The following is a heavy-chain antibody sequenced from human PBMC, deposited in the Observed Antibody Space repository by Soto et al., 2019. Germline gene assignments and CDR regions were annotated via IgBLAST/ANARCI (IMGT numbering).Heavy chain of an antibody. Sequence: EVQMVESGGDLVQPGGSLRLSCAASGFTFSTYSIKWVRQAPGKGLEWISYITSSSSAIRYADSVQGRFTISRDNAKNSLYLQMNSLKDEDTAVYYCARDLNWGFDYWGQGTLVTVSS. CDR2: ITSSSSAI. V-gene: IGHV3-48*02. CDR3: ARDLNWGFDY. CDR1: GFTFSTYS. D-gene: IGHD7-27*01. J-gene: IGHJ4*02.